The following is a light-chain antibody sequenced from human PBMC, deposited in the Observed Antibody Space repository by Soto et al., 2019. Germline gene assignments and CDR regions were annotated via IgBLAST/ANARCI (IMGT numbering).Light chain of an antibody. Sequence: VLTQSPAILSLSPGERATLSCRASQGVNNYLAWYQQRPGQPPRLLIYDSSNRATGIPDRFSASGSGTDFTLTISSLEPEDFAVYYCQQRRVWPLTFGGGTKVEIK. J-gene: IGKJ4*01. CDR2: DSS. CDR3: QQRRVWPLT. CDR1: QGVNNY. V-gene: IGKV3-11*01.